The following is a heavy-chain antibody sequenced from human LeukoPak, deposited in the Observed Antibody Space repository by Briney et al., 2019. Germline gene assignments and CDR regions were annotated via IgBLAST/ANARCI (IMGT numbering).Heavy chain of an antibody. D-gene: IGHD2-15*01. CDR2: INPNSGGT. J-gene: IGHJ4*02. CDR1: GYTLTELS. Sequence: ASVKVSCKVSGYTLTELSMHWVRQAPGQGLEWMGWINPNSGGTNYAQKFQGRVTMTRDTSISTAYMELSRLRSDDTAVYHCARAVVVVAATMIDYWGQGTLVTVSS. V-gene: IGHV1-2*02. CDR3: ARAVVVVAATMIDY.